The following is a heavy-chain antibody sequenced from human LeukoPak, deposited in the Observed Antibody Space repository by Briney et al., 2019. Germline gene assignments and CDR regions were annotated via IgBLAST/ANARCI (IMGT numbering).Heavy chain of an antibody. CDR3: ARARIVVVPAAMGY. D-gene: IGHD2-2*01. V-gene: IGHV1-2*02. CDR2: INPNSGGT. Sequence: ASVKVSCKASGYTFTGYYMHWVRQAPGQGLEWMGWINPNSGGTNYAQKFQGRVTMTRDTSISTAYMELSRLRSDDTAVYYCARARIVVVPAAMGYWGQGTLVTVSS. J-gene: IGHJ4*02. CDR1: GYTFTGYY.